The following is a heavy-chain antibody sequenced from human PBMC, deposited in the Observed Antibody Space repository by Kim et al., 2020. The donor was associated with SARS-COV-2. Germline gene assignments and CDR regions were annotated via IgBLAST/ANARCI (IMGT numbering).Heavy chain of an antibody. Sequence: GGSLRLSCAASGFMFGDYAMHWVRQAPGKGLEWVSGISWNSDFIVYADSVKGRFTISRDNAKNTLYLQLNSLTAADTAFYYCAKDPNYDIVTGYYSYFDYWGQGTLVTVSS. J-gene: IGHJ4*02. CDR2: ISWNSDFI. CDR1: GFMFGDYA. D-gene: IGHD3-9*01. V-gene: IGHV3-9*01. CDR3: AKDPNYDIVTGYYSYFDY.